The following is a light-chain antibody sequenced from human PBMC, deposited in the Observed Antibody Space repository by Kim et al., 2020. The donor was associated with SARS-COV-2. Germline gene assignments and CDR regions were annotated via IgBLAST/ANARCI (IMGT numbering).Light chain of an antibody. CDR2: GAS. V-gene: IGKV1-27*01. Sequence: GDRVTIACRASQYISEYVAWYQQKPGKAPKLLIYGASILMSGLPARFRGSGSGTDFTLTINNLQPEDVATYYCQNYQSAPRTFGQGTKVEIK. CDR1: QYISEY. J-gene: IGKJ1*01. CDR3: QNYQSAPRT.